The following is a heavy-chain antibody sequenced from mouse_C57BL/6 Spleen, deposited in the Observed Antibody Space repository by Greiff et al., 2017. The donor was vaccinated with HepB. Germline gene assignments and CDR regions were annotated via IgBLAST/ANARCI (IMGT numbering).Heavy chain of an antibody. V-gene: IGHV3-6*01. CDR1: GYSITSGYY. J-gene: IGHJ2*01. CDR2: ISYDGSN. Sequence: EVQLVESGPGLVKPSQSLSLTCSVTGYSITSGYYWNLIRQFPGNKLEWMGFISYDGSNNYNPSLKNRIAITRDTSKNQFFLKLNSVTTEDTATYYCARGLYDGDYFDYWGQGTTLTVSS. CDR3: ARGLYDGDYFDY. D-gene: IGHD2-3*01.